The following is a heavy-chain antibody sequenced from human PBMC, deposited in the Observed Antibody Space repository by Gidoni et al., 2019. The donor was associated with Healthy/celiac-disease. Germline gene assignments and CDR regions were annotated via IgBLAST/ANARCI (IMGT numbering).Heavy chain of an antibody. CDR3: ARGGYYGSGSSLYNWFDP. J-gene: IGHJ5*02. V-gene: IGHV4-34*01. Sequence: QVQLQQWGAGLLKPSETLSLTCAVYGGSFSGYYWRWIRQPPGKGLEWIGEINHSGSTNYNPSLKSRVTISVDTSKNQFSLKLSSVTAADTAVYYCARGGYYGSGSSLYNWFDPWGQGTLVTVSS. CDR1: GGSFSGYY. D-gene: IGHD3-10*01. CDR2: INHSGST.